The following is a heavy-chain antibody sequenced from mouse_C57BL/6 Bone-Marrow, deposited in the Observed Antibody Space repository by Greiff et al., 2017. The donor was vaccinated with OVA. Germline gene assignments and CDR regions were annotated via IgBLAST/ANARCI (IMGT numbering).Heavy chain of an antibody. V-gene: IGHV5-4*01. D-gene: IGHD3-2*02. Sequence: EVMLVESGGGLVKPGGSLKLSCAASGFTFSSYAMSWVRQTPEKRLEWVATISDGGSYTYYPDNVKGRFTISRDNAKNNLYLQMSHLKSEDTAMYYCARETLDSSGIAWFAYWGQGTLVTVSA. J-gene: IGHJ3*01. CDR1: GFTFSSYA. CDR3: ARETLDSSGIAWFAY. CDR2: ISDGGSYT.